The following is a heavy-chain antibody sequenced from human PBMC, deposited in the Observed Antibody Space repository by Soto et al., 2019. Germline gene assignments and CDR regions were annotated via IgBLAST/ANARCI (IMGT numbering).Heavy chain of an antibody. CDR2: IYSDGAT. CDR1: GGSISSSSYY. Sequence: SETLFLTCTVSGGSISSSSYYWGWIRQPPGKGLEWVGRIYSDGATNYSPSLKSRVFMSLDMSGNQFSLQLNSVTAADTAVYYCSRVGCSNSNCQTRGMDVWGQGTTVTVSS. J-gene: IGHJ6*02. D-gene: IGHD2-2*01. V-gene: IGHV4-39*07. CDR3: SRVGCSNSNCQTRGMDV.